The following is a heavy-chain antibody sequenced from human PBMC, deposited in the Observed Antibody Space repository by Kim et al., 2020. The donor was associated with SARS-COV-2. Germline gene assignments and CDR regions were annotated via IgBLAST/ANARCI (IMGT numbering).Heavy chain of an antibody. Sequence: GGSLRLSCAASGFTFSGSALHWVRQASGKGLDWVGRIRSKANSYATAYAASVKGRFTISRDDSKTTAYLQMNILKSEDTAVYYCTRRWDYSNGGFDYWGQGTLVTVSS. J-gene: IGHJ4*02. CDR2: IRSKANSYAT. CDR1: GFTFSGSA. CDR3: TRRWDYSNGGFDY. V-gene: IGHV3-73*01. D-gene: IGHD4-4*01.